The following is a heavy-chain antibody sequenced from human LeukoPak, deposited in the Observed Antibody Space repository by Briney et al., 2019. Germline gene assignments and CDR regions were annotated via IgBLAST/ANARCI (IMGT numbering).Heavy chain of an antibody. Sequence: GESLKTSCKGSGYSFTSYWIGWVRQMPGKGLEWMGIIYPGDSDTRYSPSFQGQVTISADKSISTAYLQWSSLKASDTAMYYCARHPPRGYCSSTSCLFGAFDIWGQGTMVTVSS. V-gene: IGHV5-51*01. J-gene: IGHJ3*02. CDR2: IYPGDSDT. CDR1: GYSFTSYW. CDR3: ARHPPRGYCSSTSCLFGAFDI. D-gene: IGHD2-2*01.